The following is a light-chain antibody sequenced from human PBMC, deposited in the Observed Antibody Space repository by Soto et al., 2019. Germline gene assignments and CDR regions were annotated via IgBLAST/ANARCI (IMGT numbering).Light chain of an antibody. CDR2: GAS. V-gene: IGKV3-20*01. J-gene: IGKJ2*01. CDR3: QQYGSSPYT. CDR1: QSVSSSY. Sequence: EIVLTQSPGTLSLSPGERATLSCRASQSVSSSYLAWYQQKPGQAPRLLIYGASSRATGIPDRFSGSGSGTDFTLTISRLEPEEFEVYYGQQYGSSPYTFGQGTKLEIK.